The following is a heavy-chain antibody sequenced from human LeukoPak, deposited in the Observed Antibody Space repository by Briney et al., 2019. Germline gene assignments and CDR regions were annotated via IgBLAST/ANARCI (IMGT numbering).Heavy chain of an antibody. Sequence: PSETLSLTCTVSGGSISSYYWSWIRQPPGKGLEWIGYIYYSGSTNYNPSLKSRVTISVDTSKNQFSLKLSSVTAADTAVYYCARGREVWFGELLSYYFDYWDQGTLVTVSS. CDR1: GGSISSYY. D-gene: IGHD3-10*01. J-gene: IGHJ4*02. CDR3: ARGREVWFGELLSYYFDY. V-gene: IGHV4-59*01. CDR2: IYYSGST.